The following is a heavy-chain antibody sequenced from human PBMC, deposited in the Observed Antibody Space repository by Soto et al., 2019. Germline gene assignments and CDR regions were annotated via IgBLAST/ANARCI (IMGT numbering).Heavy chain of an antibody. CDR1: GGSISSSSYY. V-gene: IGHV4-39*01. J-gene: IGHJ6*03. D-gene: IGHD2-15*01. Sequence: QLQLQESGPGLVKPSETLSLTCTVSGGSISSSSYYWGWIRQPPGKGLEWIGSIYYSGSTYYNPSLKRRVTISVDTSKNQFSLKLSSVTAADTAVYYCARHAGASLLHDMDVWGKGTTVTVSS. CDR3: ARHAGASLLHDMDV. CDR2: IYYSGST.